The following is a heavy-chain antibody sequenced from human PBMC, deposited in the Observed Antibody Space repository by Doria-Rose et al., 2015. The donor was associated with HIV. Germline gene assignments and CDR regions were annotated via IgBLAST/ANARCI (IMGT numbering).Heavy chain of an antibody. CDR3: ARARNYGFPHFFDF. Sequence: QVLLQESGPGLVRPSQTLSLTCTVSGDSISSGDSFWSWIRQPPGKGPEWIGYISSSGTTYYYPSLRGRLTVSLDASKNQFSLNLNSVTAADTAVYYCARARNYGFPHFFDFWGQGTLVTVSS. D-gene: IGHD3-10*01. J-gene: IGHJ4*02. CDR2: ISSSGTT. V-gene: IGHV4-30-4*01. CDR1: GDSISSGDSF.